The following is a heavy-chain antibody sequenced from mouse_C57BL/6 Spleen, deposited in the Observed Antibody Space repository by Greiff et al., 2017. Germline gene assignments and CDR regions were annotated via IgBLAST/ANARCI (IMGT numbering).Heavy chain of an antibody. CDR1: GYAFRSSW. CDR2: IYPGDGDT. J-gene: IGHJ2*01. Sequence: QVQLQQSGPELVKPGASVKISCKASGYAFRSSWMNWVKQRPGKGLEWIGRIYPGDGDTNYNGKFKGKATLTADKSSSTAYMQLSSLTSEDSAVYFCARGGGYYFDYWGQGTTLTVSS. CDR3: ARGGGYYFDY. V-gene: IGHV1-82*01.